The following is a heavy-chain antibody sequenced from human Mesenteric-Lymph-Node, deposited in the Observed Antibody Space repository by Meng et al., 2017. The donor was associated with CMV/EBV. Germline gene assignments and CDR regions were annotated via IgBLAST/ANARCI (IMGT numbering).Heavy chain of an antibody. D-gene: IGHD2-21*01. Sequence: GESLKISCAASGFSFGNYGMSWVRQSPGKGLEWVSGINWNGGSTTYADSVKGRFTISRDNAKSTLYLQMNSLRVEDMALYYCARDRSLYSFDYWGQGTLVTVSS. CDR1: GFSFGNYG. V-gene: IGHV3-20*04. CDR3: ARDRSLYSFDY. CDR2: INWNGGST. J-gene: IGHJ4*02.